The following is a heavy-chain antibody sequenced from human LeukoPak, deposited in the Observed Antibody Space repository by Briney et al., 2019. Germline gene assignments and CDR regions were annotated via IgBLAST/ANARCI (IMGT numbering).Heavy chain of an antibody. V-gene: IGHV4-39*07. D-gene: IGHD2-15*01. CDR1: GGSISSSSYY. CDR3: ARGLKYCSGGSCYWFDP. J-gene: IGHJ5*02. Sequence: PSETLSLTCTVSGGSISSSSYYWGWIRQPPGKGLEWIGSIYYSGSTYYNPSLKSRVTISVDTSKNQFSLKLSSVTAADTAVYYCARGLKYCSGGSCYWFDPWGQGTPVTVSS. CDR2: IYYSGST.